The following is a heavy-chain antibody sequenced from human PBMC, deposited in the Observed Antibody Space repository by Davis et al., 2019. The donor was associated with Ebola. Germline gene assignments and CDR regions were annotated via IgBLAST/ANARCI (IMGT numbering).Heavy chain of an antibody. J-gene: IGHJ4*02. D-gene: IGHD2-8*01. CDR3: ARDQYCTNGVCYTYYDY. V-gene: IGHV1-69*04. CDR2: IIPILGIA. CDR1: GGTFSSYT. Sequence: SVKVSCKASGGTFSSYTISWVRQAPGQGLEWMGRIIPILGIANYAQKLQGRVTMTTDTSTSTAYMELRSLRSDDTAVYYCARDQYCTNGVCYTYYDYWGQGTLVTVSS.